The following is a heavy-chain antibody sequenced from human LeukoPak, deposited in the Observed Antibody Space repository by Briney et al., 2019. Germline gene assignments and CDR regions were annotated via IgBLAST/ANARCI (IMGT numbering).Heavy chain of an antibody. V-gene: IGHV3-23*01. CDR1: GFTFTGYA. Sequence: GGSLRLSCAASGFTFTGYAMCWVRQAPGKGREWVSPISGSGGSTYYADSVKGRFTISRDNSKNTLYLQMNSLRAEDTAVYYCAKVDYYDSSGYRGGIDYWGQGTLVTVSS. D-gene: IGHD3-22*01. CDR3: AKVDYYDSSGYRGGIDY. J-gene: IGHJ4*02. CDR2: ISGSGGST.